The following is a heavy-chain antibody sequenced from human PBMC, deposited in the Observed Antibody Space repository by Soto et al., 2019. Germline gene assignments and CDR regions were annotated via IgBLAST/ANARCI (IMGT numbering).Heavy chain of an antibody. Sequence: ESLKISCKASGYSFSDYWIGWVRQMPGRGLEWMGIIYPGDSDTRYSASFQGQVTISADKSISTTFLQWSSLKASDTAMYYCARRGQYCGTCTWSFGPGGQGTLVTVFS. CDR3: ARRGQYCGTCTWSFGP. CDR1: GYSFSDYW. V-gene: IGHV5-51*01. J-gene: IGHJ5*02. D-gene: IGHD2-21*01. CDR2: IYPGDSDT.